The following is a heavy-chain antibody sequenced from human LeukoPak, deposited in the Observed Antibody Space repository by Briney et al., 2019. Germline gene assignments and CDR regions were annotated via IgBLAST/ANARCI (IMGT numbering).Heavy chain of an antibody. D-gene: IGHD6-13*01. V-gene: IGHV3-7*01. CDR3: ARAVGSSSWYFFDY. CDR2: IKQDGSEK. J-gene: IGHJ4*02. Sequence: GGSLRLSCAASGFTFSSYWMSWVRQAPGKGLEWVANIKQDGSEKYYVDSVKGRFTISRDNAKNSLYLQMNSLRAEDTAVYYCARAVGSSSWYFFDYWGQGTLVTVSS. CDR1: GFTFSSYW.